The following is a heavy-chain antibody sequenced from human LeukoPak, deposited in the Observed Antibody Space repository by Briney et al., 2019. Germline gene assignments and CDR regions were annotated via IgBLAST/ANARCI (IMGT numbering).Heavy chain of an antibody. CDR1: GFTFSSYA. J-gene: IGHJ4*02. Sequence: PGGSLRLSCAASGFTFSSYAMHWVRQAPGKGLEWVAVISYDGSNKYYADSVKGRFTISRDNSKNTLYLQMNSLRAEDTAVYYCARTLRRYSGSYYLDYWGQGTLVTVSS. CDR3: ARTLRRYSGSYYLDY. V-gene: IGHV3-30-3*01. D-gene: IGHD1-26*01. CDR2: ISYDGSNK.